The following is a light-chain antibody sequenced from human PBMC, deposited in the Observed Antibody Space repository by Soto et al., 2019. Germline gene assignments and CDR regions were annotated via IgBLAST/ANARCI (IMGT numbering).Light chain of an antibody. J-gene: IGKJ4*01. Sequence: EIVLTQSPGTLSLSPGERATLSCRASQSVSNSYLAWYQQKPGQAPRLLIYGASSRASGIPDRFSGSGSGTDFTLTISRREPEDFAVYYCQQYGSSPRTLTFGGGTKVEIK. CDR1: QSVSNSY. CDR2: GAS. V-gene: IGKV3-20*01. CDR3: QQYGSSPRTLT.